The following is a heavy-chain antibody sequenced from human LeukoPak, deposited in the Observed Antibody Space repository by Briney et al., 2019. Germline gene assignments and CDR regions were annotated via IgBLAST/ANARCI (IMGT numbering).Heavy chain of an antibody. Sequence: PGGSLRLSCAASGFTFSNYWMSWVRQAPGKGLEWVANIKQDGSEKYYVNSVKGRFTISRDNAKNTLYLQMNGLRDEDTAMYYCAKDQSVFYVNSGYVDYWGQGTLVTVSS. CDR3: AKDQSVFYVNSGYVDY. CDR1: GFTFSNYW. CDR2: IKQDGSEK. J-gene: IGHJ4*02. D-gene: IGHD3-22*01. V-gene: IGHV3-7*01.